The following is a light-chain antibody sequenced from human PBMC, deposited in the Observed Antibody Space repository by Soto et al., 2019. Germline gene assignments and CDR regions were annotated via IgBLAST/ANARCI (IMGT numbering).Light chain of an antibody. J-gene: IGKJ1*01. CDR3: QQYGSSPPK. V-gene: IGKV3-20*01. CDR2: GAS. CDR1: QSVSSSY. Sequence: EIVLTQSPGTLSVSPGEIATLSCRASQSVSSSYLAWYQQKPGQAPRLLIYGASSRATGIPDRFSGSGSGTDFTLTISRLEPEDFAVYYCQQYGSSPPKFGQGTKVDIK.